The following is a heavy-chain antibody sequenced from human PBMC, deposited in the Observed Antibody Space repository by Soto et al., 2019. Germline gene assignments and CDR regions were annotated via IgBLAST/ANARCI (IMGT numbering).Heavy chain of an antibody. CDR2: IWNDGSNK. CDR1: GFTFSSYA. D-gene: IGHD5-18*01. V-gene: IGHV3-33*01. J-gene: IGHJ6*03. Sequence: VQLVESGGGVVQPGRSLRLSCAASGFTFSSYAIHWVRQAPGKGLEWVAVIWNDGSNKYYADSVKGRFTISRDNSKNTLYLQMNNLRAEDTAVYYCARAIPYYSYGHFYYYMDVWGKGTTVTVSS. CDR3: ARAIPYYSYGHFYYYMDV.